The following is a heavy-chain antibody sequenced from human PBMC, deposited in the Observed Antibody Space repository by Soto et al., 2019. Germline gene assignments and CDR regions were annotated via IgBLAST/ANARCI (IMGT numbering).Heavy chain of an antibody. CDR3: TRDATGGGYELDY. CDR1: GFAFSSYA. V-gene: IGHV3-13*01. J-gene: IGHJ4*02. Sequence: EVQLVESGGGLMPPGGSLRLSCAASGFAFSSYAMHWVRQVTGGGLEWVSAIGASGNTYYADSVKGRFTISREDAKNSFYLKMNSLRGDDTAVYYCTRDATGGGYELDYWGQGTLVTVSS. CDR2: IGASGNT. D-gene: IGHD2-8*02.